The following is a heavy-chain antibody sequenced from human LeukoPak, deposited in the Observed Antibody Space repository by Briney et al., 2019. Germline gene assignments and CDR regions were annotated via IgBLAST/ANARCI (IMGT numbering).Heavy chain of an antibody. Sequence: GGSLRLSCAASGFTLATYSMNWVRQAPGKGLEWVSSISSSSAYIYYADSVRGRFTISRDNAKESLFLQMNSLRPEDTALYYCASLKIRRIGNAFDIWGQGTMVTVSS. V-gene: IGHV3-21*01. J-gene: IGHJ3*02. CDR2: ISSSSAYI. CDR1: GFTLATYS. CDR3: ASLKIRRIGNAFDI. D-gene: IGHD1-1*01.